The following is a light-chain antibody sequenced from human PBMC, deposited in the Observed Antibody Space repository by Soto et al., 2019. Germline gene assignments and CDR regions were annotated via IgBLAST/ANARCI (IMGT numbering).Light chain of an antibody. CDR3: QQLNSYPRT. J-gene: IGKJ1*01. V-gene: IGKV1-9*01. CDR2: AAS. Sequence: DIQLTXSPSXLSXSXGDRVTITCRASQGISSYLAWYQQKPGKAPKLLIYAASTLQSGVPSRFSGSGSGTEFTHTISSLQPEDFATYYCQQLNSYPRTFGQGTKVEIK. CDR1: QGISSY.